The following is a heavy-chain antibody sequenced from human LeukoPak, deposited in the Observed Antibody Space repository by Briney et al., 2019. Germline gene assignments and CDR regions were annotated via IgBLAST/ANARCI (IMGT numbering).Heavy chain of an antibody. CDR2: IRGGGDPI. J-gene: IGHJ4*02. D-gene: IGHD3-10*01. CDR1: GFTFSSYS. V-gene: IGHV3-48*04. Sequence: GGSLRLSCEASGFTFSSYSMNWVRQPPGKGLEWIAYIRGGGDPINYADSVKGRFIISRDNAKNSLSLEMNSLSADDTAVYYCARADGSGSYYIFDYWGQGTLVTVSS. CDR3: ARADGSGSYYIFDY.